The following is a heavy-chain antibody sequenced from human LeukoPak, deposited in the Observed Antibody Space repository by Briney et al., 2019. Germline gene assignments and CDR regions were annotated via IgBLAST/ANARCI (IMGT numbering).Heavy chain of an antibody. CDR3: AREGYSYGMGYFDY. D-gene: IGHD5-18*01. CDR1: GFTFSSYW. Sequence: GGSLRLSCAASGFTFSSYWMHWVRQAPGKGLVWVSRINSDGSSTSYADSVKGRFTISRDNAKNTLYLQMNSLRAEDTAVYYCAREGYSYGMGYFDYWGKGTLVTVSS. CDR2: INSDGSST. J-gene: IGHJ4*02. V-gene: IGHV3-74*01.